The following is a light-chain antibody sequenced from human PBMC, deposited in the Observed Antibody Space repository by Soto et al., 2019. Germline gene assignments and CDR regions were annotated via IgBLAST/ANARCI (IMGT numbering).Light chain of an antibody. CDR3: SSYTSISTGV. CDR2: KVS. J-gene: IGLJ3*02. CDR1: SSDVGGYNY. V-gene: IGLV2-14*01. Sequence: QSALTQPASVSGSPGQSITISCTGTSSDVGGYNYVSWYQQHPGKAPKLMIYKVSNRPSGVSNLFSGSKSGNTASLTISGLQAEDEADYYCSSYTSISTGVFGGGTKLTVL.